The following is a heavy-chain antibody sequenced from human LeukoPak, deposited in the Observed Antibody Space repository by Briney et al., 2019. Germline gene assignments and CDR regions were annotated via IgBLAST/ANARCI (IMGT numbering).Heavy chain of an antibody. D-gene: IGHD5-18*01. V-gene: IGHV3-23*01. J-gene: IGHJ4*02. CDR1: GFTFINYA. CDR3: AKEGSGDTANGFDY. CDR2: ICGSGVGT. Sequence: GSLRLSCAASGFTFINYAMSWVRQAPGKGLEWVSGICGSGVGTYYADSVKGRFTISRDNSKNTLYLQMNSLRAEDTAVYYCAKEGSGDTANGFDYWGQGTPVTVSS.